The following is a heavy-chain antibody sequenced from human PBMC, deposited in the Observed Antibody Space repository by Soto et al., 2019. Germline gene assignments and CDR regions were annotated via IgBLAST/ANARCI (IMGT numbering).Heavy chain of an antibody. CDR2: INAGNGNT. CDR3: ARDGYSSSWYMNGFDP. J-gene: IGHJ5*02. V-gene: IGHV1-3*01. D-gene: IGHD6-13*01. CDR1: GYTFTSYA. Sequence: ASVKVSCKASGYTFTSYAMHWVRQAPGQRLEWMGWINAGNGNTKYSQKFQGRVTITRDTSASTAYMELSSLRSEDTAVYYCARDGYSSSWYMNGFDPWGHGTLVTAPQ.